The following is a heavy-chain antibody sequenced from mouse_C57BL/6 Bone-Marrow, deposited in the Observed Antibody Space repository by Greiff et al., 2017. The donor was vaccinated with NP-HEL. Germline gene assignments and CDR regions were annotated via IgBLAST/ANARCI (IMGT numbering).Heavy chain of an antibody. CDR3: ARLYSNPLHFDY. D-gene: IGHD2-5*01. CDR2: IRNKANGYTT. J-gene: IGHJ2*01. V-gene: IGHV7-3*01. CDR1: GFTFTDYY. Sequence: DVMLVESGGGLVQPGGSLSLSCAASGFTFTDYYMSWVRQPPGQALEWLGFIRNKANGYTTEYSASVKGRFTISRDNSQSILYLQMNALRAEDSATYYCARLYSNPLHFDYWGQGTTLTVSS.